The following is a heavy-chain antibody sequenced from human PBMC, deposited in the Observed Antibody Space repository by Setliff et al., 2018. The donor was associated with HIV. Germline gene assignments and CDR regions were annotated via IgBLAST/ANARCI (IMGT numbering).Heavy chain of an antibody. CDR1: GGSITNTDYY. V-gene: IGHV4-39*07. CDR3: ARGVAAAGL. D-gene: IGHD6-13*01. J-gene: IGHJ4*02. CDR2: FYYSGHT. Sequence: SETLSLTCTASGGSITNTDYYWGWVRQPPGEGLEWIGSFYYSGHTFYNPSLRSRVTISVDTSKNQFSLKLSSVTAADTAVYYCARGVAAAGLWGQGTLVTVSS.